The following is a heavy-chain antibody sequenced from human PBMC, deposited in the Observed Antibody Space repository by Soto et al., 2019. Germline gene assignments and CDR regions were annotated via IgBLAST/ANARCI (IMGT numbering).Heavy chain of an antibody. Sequence: SETLSLTCTVSSDSISSYYWIWIRQSPGKGLEWIGYTDYSGNTNYNPSLKSRVTMTRDTSTSTVYMELSSLRSEDTAVYYCARVSVGACDYWGQGTLVTVSS. CDR2: TDYSGNT. CDR1: SDSISSYY. V-gene: IGHV4-59*01. J-gene: IGHJ4*02. D-gene: IGHD1-26*01. CDR3: ARVSVGACDY.